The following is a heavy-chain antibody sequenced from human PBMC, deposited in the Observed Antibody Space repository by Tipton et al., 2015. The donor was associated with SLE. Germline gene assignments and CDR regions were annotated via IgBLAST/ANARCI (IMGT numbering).Heavy chain of an antibody. CDR3: AKDKDYYDSSGYYWEGLFDY. V-gene: IGHV3-30*02. Sequence: SGFTFSSYGMHWVRQAPGKGLEWVAFIRYDGSNKYYADSVKGRFTISRDNSKNTLYLQMNSLRAEDTAVYYCAKDKDYYDSSGYYWEGLFDYWGQGTLVTVSS. CDR2: IRYDGSNK. CDR1: GFTFSSYG. D-gene: IGHD3-22*01. J-gene: IGHJ4*02.